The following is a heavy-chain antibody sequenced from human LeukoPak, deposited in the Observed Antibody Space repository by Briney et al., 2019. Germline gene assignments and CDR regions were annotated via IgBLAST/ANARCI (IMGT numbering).Heavy chain of an antibody. CDR1: AYTFTSYG. Sequence: ASVKVSCKASAYTFTSYGISWVRQTPGQGLEWMGWISGYTGKTNYAQKLQGRVTMTTDTSATTAYMELRSLRSDDTAVYYCARDKGLFYFDYWGQGTLVTVSS. CDR2: ISGYTGKT. V-gene: IGHV1-18*01. J-gene: IGHJ4*02. CDR3: ARDKGLFYFDY.